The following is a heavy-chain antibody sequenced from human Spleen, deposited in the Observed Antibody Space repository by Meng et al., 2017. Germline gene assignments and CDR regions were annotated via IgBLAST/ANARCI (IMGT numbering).Heavy chain of an antibody. J-gene: IGHJ4*02. CDR3: ARDEDISAAGKLFGDY. V-gene: IGHV1-2*06. CDR1: GYTFAAYW. CDR2: IDPNNDHT. Sequence: QWQLVQSGPEVKKPGASVKLSSKPSGYTFAAYWIHWLRQAPGQGLEWMGRIDPNNDHTQYAQNFQGRVTMTSDTSISTVYMELNGLRSDDTAVYYCARDEDISAAGKLFGDYWGQGTLVTVSS. D-gene: IGHD6-13*01.